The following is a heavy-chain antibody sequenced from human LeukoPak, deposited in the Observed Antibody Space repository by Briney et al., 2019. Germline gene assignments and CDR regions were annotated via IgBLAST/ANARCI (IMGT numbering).Heavy chain of an antibody. V-gene: IGHV1-18*01. Sequence: GASVKVSCKASGYTFTSYGISWVGQAPGQGLEWMGWISAYNGNTNYAQKLQGRVTMTTDTSTSTAYMELRSLRSDDTAVYYCARKIPSYCSSTSCYTYFDYWGQGTLVTVSS. J-gene: IGHJ4*02. D-gene: IGHD2-2*02. CDR3: ARKIPSYCSSTSCYTYFDY. CDR1: GYTFTSYG. CDR2: ISAYNGNT.